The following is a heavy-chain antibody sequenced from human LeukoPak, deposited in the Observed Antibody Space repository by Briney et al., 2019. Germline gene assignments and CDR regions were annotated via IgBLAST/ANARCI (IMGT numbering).Heavy chain of an antibody. CDR3: ARGEGVVPAAMRGGWGGYYYMDV. D-gene: IGHD2-2*01. V-gene: IGHV1-69*13. CDR1: GGTFSSYA. CDR2: IIPIFGTA. Sequence: GASVKVSCKASGGTFSSYAISWVRQAPGQGLEWMGGIIPIFGTANYAQKFQGRVTITADESTSTAYMELSSLRSDDTAVYYCARGEGVVPAAMRGGWGGYYYMDVWGKGTTVTVSS. J-gene: IGHJ6*03.